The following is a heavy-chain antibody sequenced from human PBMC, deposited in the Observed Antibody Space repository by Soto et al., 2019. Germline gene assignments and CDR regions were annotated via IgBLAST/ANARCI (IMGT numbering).Heavy chain of an antibody. CDR2: ISASGGNT. CDR3: AKDRGGSGWSTFDY. Sequence: EVQLLESGGGLVHPGGSLRLSCAASGFTFSYFAMSWVRQAPGKGLEWVSAISASGGNTYYADSVKGRFTISRDNSKNTLYLQMNSLGDEDTAVYYCAKDRGGSGWSTFDYWGQGTLVTVSS. D-gene: IGHD6-19*01. J-gene: IGHJ4*02. CDR1: GFTFSYFA. V-gene: IGHV3-23*01.